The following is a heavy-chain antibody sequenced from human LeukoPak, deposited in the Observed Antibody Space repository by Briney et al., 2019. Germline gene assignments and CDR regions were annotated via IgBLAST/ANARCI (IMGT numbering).Heavy chain of an antibody. J-gene: IGHJ4*02. CDR2: IYYSGST. CDR3: ARGGPRYSYVC. D-gene: IGHD5-18*01. Sequence: KASETLSLTCTVSGGSISSYYWSWIRQPPGKGLEWIGYIYYSGSTNYNPSLKSRVTISVDTSKNQFSLKLSSVTAADTAVYYCARGGPRYSYVCWGQGTLVTVSS. CDR1: GGSISSYY. V-gene: IGHV4-59*01.